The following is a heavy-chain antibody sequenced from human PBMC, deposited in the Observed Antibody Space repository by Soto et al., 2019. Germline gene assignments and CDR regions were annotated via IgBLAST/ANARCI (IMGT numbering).Heavy chain of an antibody. CDR1: GFSFDDYG. J-gene: IGHJ4*02. CDR3: AKDNDLDRDGPFDY. CDR2: ISWNSGDI. D-gene: IGHD2-2*03. V-gene: IGHV3-9*01. Sequence: EVQLVESGGGSVQPGRSLRLSCAASGFSFDDYGMHWVRQGPGKGLEWVSGISWNSGDIYYADSVKGRFTISRDNAKRSLSLKMNSLRTEDTALYYCAKDNDLDRDGPFDYWGQGILVTVSS.